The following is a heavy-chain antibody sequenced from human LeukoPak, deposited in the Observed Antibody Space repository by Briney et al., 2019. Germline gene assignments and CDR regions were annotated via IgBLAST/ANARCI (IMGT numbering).Heavy chain of an antibody. D-gene: IGHD3-3*01. CDR3: ARGPLYYDFWSGYRTFDY. Sequence: PSETLSLTCTVSGGSISGGSYYWSWIRQPAGKGLEWIGEINHSGSTNYNPSLKSRVTISVDTSKNQFSLKLSSVTAADTAVYYCARGPLYYDFWSGYRTFDYWGQGTLVTVSS. CDR2: INHSGST. CDR1: GGSISGGSYY. J-gene: IGHJ4*02. V-gene: IGHV4-61*10.